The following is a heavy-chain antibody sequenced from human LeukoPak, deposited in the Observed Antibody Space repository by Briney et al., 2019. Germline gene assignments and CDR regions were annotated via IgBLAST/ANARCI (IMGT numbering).Heavy chain of an antibody. CDR3: AAPADGSAYRFDY. V-gene: IGHV4-59*12. J-gene: IGHJ4*02. D-gene: IGHD3-22*01. CDR2: IYYSGST. CDR1: GGSISTYY. Sequence: QVQLQESGPGLVKPSETLSLTCTVSGGSISTYYWSWIRQPPGKGLESIGYIYYSGSTNYNPSLKSRVTVSLDKSKNQFSLKLTSVTAADTAVYYCAAPADGSAYRFDYWGQGTLVTVSS.